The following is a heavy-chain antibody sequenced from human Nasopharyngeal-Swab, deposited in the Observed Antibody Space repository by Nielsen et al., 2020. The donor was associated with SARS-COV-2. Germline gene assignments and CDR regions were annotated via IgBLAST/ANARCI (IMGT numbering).Heavy chain of an antibody. CDR3: ARGTVFGVANGMDV. J-gene: IGHJ6*02. Sequence: VRQAPGKGLEWVSSIGRYGTDIFHADSVKGRFSVFRDAANKSIYLQMRSLRAEDTAVYYCARGTVFGVANGMDVWGQGTTVTVS. D-gene: IGHD3-3*01. CDR2: IGRYGTDI. V-gene: IGHV3-21*01.